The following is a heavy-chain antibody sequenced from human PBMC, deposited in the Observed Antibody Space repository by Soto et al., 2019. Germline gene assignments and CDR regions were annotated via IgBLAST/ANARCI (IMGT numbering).Heavy chain of an antibody. CDR3: ARRVSGSGSYYYYYYGMDV. CDR2: IDPSDSYT. V-gene: IGHV5-10-1*01. Sequence: GESLKISCQGSGYSFTSYWISWVRQMPGKGLEWMGRIDPSDSYTNYSPSFQGHVTISADKSISTAYLQWSSLKASDTAMYYCARRVSGSGSYYYYYYGMDVWGQGTTVTVSS. J-gene: IGHJ6*02. D-gene: IGHD3-10*01. CDR1: GYSFTSYW.